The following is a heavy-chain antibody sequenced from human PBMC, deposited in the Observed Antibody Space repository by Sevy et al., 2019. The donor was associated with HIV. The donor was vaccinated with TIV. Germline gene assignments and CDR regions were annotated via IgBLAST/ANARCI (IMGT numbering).Heavy chain of an antibody. V-gene: IGHV4-59*01. Sequence: SETLSLTCTVSGGSISSYYWSWIRQPPGKGLEWIGYIYYSGSTNYSPSLQSRVTISVDTSKNQFSLKLSSVTAADTAVYFCARGQYYDSSAYYYGGYYFDYWGQGTLVTVSS. CDR2: IYYSGST. J-gene: IGHJ4*02. CDR3: ARGQYYDSSAYYYGGYYFDY. CDR1: GGSISSYY. D-gene: IGHD3-22*01.